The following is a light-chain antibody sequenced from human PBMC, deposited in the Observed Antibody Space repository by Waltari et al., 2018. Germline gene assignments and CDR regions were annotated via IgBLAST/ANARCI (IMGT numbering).Light chain of an antibody. CDR3: SSYTTGSTLVV. J-gene: IGLJ2*01. V-gene: IGLV2-14*03. CDR2: DVS. Sequence: QSALTQPASVSGSPGQSIPISCTGTSSAFDGFNFVSWYQQHPDKAPKLLIYDVSNRPSGVSNRFSGSKSGNTASLTISGLQAADEADYYCSSYTTGSTLVVFGGGTKLTVL. CDR1: SSAFDGFNF.